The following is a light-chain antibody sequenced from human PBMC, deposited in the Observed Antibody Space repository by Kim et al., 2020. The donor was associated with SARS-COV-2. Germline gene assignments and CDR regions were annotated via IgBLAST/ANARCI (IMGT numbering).Light chain of an antibody. J-gene: IGKJ1*01. CDR3: QQRSNWLTWT. CDR2: EAS. CDR1: RSVSSY. V-gene: IGKV3-11*01. Sequence: SPGERATLSCRASRSVSSYLAWYQQKPGQAPRLLIYEASNRATGIPARFSGSGSGTDFTLTISSLEPEDFAVYYCQQRSNWLTWTFGQGTKVDIK.